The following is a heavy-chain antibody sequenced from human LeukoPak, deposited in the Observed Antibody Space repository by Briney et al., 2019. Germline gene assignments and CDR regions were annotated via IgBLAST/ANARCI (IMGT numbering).Heavy chain of an antibody. CDR2: IIPIFGTA. CDR1: GGTFSSYA. D-gene: IGHD5-18*01. J-gene: IGHJ4*02. V-gene: IGHV1-69*05. Sequence: GASVKVSCKASGGTFSSYAISWVRQAPGQGLEWMGRIIPIFGTANYAQKFQGRVTITTDESTSTAYMKLSSLRSEDTAVYYCAREEIQLWFGNFDYWGQGTLVTVSS. CDR3: AREEIQLWFGNFDY.